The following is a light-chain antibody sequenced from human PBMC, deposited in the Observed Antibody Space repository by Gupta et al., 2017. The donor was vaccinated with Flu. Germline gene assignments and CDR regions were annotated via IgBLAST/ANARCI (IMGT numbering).Light chain of an antibody. CDR3: MQGTHWPWT. V-gene: IGKV2-30*01. Sequence: VVMTQSPLSMPVTLGQPASISCRSSQSLVSSDGNTFLEWYQQRPGQSLRRLIYKVSNRDSGVPDRFSGSGSGTDFTLKISRVEAEDVGVYYCMQGTHWPWTFGQGTKVEIK. J-gene: IGKJ1*01. CDR1: QSLVSSDGNTF. CDR2: KVS.